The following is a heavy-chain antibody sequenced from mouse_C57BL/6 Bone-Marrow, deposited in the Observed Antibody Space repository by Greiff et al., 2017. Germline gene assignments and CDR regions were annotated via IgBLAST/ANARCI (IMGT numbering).Heavy chain of an antibody. V-gene: IGHV5-2*01. CDR3: ERHAGRSHWYFDV. CDR2: INSDGGST. Sequence: EVKLMESGGGLVQPGESLKLSCESNEYEFPSHDMSWVRKTPEKRLELVAAINSDGGSTYYPDTMERRFNISRDNTTKTLYLQMSSLRSEDTALYYCERHAGRSHWYFDVWGTGTTVTVSS. CDR1: EYEFPSHD. D-gene: IGHD1-1*01. J-gene: IGHJ1*03.